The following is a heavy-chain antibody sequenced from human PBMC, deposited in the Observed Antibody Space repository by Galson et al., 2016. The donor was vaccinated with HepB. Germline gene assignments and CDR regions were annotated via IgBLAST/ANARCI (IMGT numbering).Heavy chain of an antibody. J-gene: IGHJ6*03. CDR2: TWYDGSNK. D-gene: IGHD3-16*01. CDR1: GFILSNHG. V-gene: IGHV3-33*08. Sequence: SLRLSCAASGFILSNHGMHWVRQAPGKGPEWVAVTWYDGSNKYYAETVKGRFTISRDNSKNTLYLQMNSLRVEDTAVYYCARDFLGLGDGIPNYMDVWGKGTTVIVSS. CDR3: ARDFLGLGDGIPNYMDV.